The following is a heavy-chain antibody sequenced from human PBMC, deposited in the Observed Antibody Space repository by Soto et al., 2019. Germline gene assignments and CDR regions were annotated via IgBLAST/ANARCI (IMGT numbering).Heavy chain of an antibody. J-gene: IGHJ4*02. CDR1: GSTLRSYV. CDR2: IAHEGSIQ. V-gene: IGHV3-30*18. Sequence: GGSRRRSCAASGSTLRSYVMHWLRQAPGKGLEWIGVIAHEGSIQHVAEALKGQFTMSRDNSKNTLYLEVSTLRSEDTALYYCAKEPAPYSSGWYFENWGQGTLVTVSS. CDR3: AKEPAPYSSGWYFEN. D-gene: IGHD3-22*01.